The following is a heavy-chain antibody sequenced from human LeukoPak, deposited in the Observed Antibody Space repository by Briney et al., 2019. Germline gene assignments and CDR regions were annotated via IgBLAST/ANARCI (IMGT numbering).Heavy chain of an antibody. V-gene: IGHV1-18*01. D-gene: IGHD6-6*01. CDR2: ISAYNGNT. CDR1: GYTFTSYG. J-gene: IGHJ6*02. CDR3: ARSAARPNYYYGMDV. Sequence: ASVKVSCKASGYTFTSYGISWVRQAPGQGLEWMGWISAYNGNTNYAQKLQGRVTMTTDTSTSTAYMELRSLRSEDTAVYYCARSAARPNYYYGMDVWGQGTTVTVSS.